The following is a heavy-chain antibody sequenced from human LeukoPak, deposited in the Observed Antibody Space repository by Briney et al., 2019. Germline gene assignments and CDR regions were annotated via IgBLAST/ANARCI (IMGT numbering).Heavy chain of an antibody. CDR1: GFTVSSYY. Sequence: PGGSLRLSCAVSGFTVSSYYMSWVRQAPGKGLEWVSVIYSGGTTNYADSVQGRFTISRDSSKNTLYLQMNSLRAEDTAVYYCARNTVASSLYFQHWGQGTLVTVSS. D-gene: IGHD5-12*01. CDR2: IYSGGTT. J-gene: IGHJ1*01. CDR3: ARNTVASSLYFQH. V-gene: IGHV3-53*01.